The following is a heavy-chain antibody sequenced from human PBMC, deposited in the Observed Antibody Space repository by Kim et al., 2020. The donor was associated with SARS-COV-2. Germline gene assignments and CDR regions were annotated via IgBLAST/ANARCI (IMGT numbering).Heavy chain of an antibody. D-gene: IGHD2-21*02. J-gene: IGHJ3*02. CDR1: GGSVSSGSYY. CDR2: IYYSGST. Sequence: SETLSLTCTVSGGSVSSGSYYWSWIRQPPGKGLEWIGYIYYSGSTNYNPSLKSRVTISVDTSKNQFSLKLSSVTAADTAVYYCARDNCGGDCYWGAFDI. CDR3: ARDNCGGDCYWGAFDI. V-gene: IGHV4-61*01.